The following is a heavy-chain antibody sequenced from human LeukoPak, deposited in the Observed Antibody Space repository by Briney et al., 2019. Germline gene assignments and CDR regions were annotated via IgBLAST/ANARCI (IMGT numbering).Heavy chain of an antibody. J-gene: IGHJ4*02. CDR3: ARLTLSSSSSWGEFDY. CDR2: IYPGDSDT. Sequence: GESLKISCKGSGYSFTSYWIGWVRQMPGKGLEWMGIIYPGDSDTRYSPSFQGQVTISADKSISTAYLQWSSLKASDTAMYYCARLTLSSSSSWGEFDYWGQGTLVTVSS. D-gene: IGHD6-6*01. CDR1: GYSFTSYW. V-gene: IGHV5-51*01.